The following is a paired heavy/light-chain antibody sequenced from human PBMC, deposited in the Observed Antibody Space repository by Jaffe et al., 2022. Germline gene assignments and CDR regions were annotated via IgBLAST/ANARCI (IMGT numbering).Heavy chain of an antibody. D-gene: IGHD6-19*01. CDR1: GFTFSSYA. V-gene: IGHV3-23*01. Sequence: VQLLESGGGLVQPGGSLRLSCAASGFTFSSYALSWVRQAPGKGLECVSSVSGSGDSTYYADSVNGRFTISRDNSKNTLYLQMNSLRAEDTAVYYCAKDWAVSGLRHFDYWGQGTLVTVSS. CDR2: VSGSGDST. J-gene: IGHJ4*02. CDR3: AKDWAVSGLRHFDY.
Light chain of an antibody. J-gene: IGKJ1*01. Sequence: DVQMTQSPSSLSASVGDRVTITCQATQDISNYLNWYQQKPGKAPKLLIYDASNLETGVPPRFSGSGSGTDFTFTISSLQPEDTATYYCQQYDFIRGTFGQGTKVEIK. V-gene: IGKV1-33*01. CDR1: QDISNY. CDR2: DAS. CDR3: QQYDFIRGT.